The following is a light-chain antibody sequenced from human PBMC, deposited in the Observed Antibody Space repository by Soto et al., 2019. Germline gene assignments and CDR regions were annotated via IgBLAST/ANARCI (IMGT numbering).Light chain of an antibody. Sequence: DVVMTQSTLSLPVTLGQPASISCRSNQSLVHSDGIAYFSWFQQRPGRSPRRLIEKIFDRDSGVPDRFSGSGSGTDFRLKISRVEAEDVGTYYCMQYTHWPHTFGQGTKVDIK. CDR2: KIF. CDR3: MQYTHWPHT. V-gene: IGKV2-30*02. CDR1: QSLVHSDGIAY. J-gene: IGKJ2*01.